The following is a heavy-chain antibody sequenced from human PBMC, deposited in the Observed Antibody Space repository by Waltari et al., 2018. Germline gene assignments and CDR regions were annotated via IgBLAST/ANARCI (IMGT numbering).Heavy chain of an antibody. J-gene: IGHJ4*02. CDR3: ATEGGYSYGTGFDY. D-gene: IGHD5-18*01. V-gene: IGHV3-33*01. CDR2: IWYDGSNK. Sequence: GAVIWYDGSNKYYADSVKGRFTISRDNSKNTLYLQMNSLRAEDTAVYCCATEGGYSYGTGFDYWGQGTLVTVSS.